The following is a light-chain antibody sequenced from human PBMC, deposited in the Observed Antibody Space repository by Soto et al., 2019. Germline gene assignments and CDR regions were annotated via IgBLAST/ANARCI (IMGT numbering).Light chain of an antibody. Sequence: QSVLTQPASVSGSPGQSITIFCTGTSSDVGGYNYVSWYQQHPGSAPKLMIYDVSSRPSGVSNRFSGSKSGNTASLTISGLQAEDEADYYCSSYTSSSTLDYVFGTGTKVTVL. J-gene: IGLJ1*01. CDR1: SSDVGGYNY. CDR2: DVS. CDR3: SSYTSSSTLDYV. V-gene: IGLV2-14*03.